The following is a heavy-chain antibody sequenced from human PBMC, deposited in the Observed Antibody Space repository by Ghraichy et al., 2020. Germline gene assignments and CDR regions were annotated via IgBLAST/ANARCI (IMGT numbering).Heavy chain of an antibody. D-gene: IGHD2-15*01. CDR1: GGSFSGYY. CDR2: INHSGST. Sequence: SQTLSLTCAVYGGSFSGYYWSWIRQPPGKGLELIGEINHSGSTNYNPSLKCRVTISVDTSKNQVSLKLNSVTAAETAVYYCARVWARFCSGGSCYAKGHFDYWGQGTLVTVSS. CDR3: ARVWARFCSGGSCYAKGHFDY. V-gene: IGHV4-34*01. J-gene: IGHJ4*02.